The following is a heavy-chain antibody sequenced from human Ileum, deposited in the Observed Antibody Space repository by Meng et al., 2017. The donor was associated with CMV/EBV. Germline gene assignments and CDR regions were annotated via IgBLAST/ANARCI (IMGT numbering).Heavy chain of an antibody. CDR3: ATGTSQAWELLHS. CDR1: GGSFSGYH. D-gene: IGHD1-26*01. V-gene: IGHV4-34*02. J-gene: IGHJ4*02. CDR2: INHSGGS. Sequence: QVQLQRWGAGLLKPSETLSLTCGVYGGSFSGYHWSWICQPPGKGLEWIGEINHSGGSNYNPSLKSRVTISLDTSKTQFSLKLNSVTAADTAVYYCATGTSQAWELLHSWGQGILVTVSS.